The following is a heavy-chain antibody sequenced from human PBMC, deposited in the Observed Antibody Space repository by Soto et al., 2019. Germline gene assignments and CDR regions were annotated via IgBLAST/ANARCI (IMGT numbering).Heavy chain of an antibody. CDR2: ISYDGSNK. D-gene: IGHD3-10*01. Sequence: GGSLRLSCAASGFTFSSYGMHWVRQAPGKGLEWVAVISYDGSNKYYADSVKGRFTISRDNSKNTLYLQMNSLRAEDTAVYYCAKGAMVRRYYLDYWGQGTLVTVSS. J-gene: IGHJ4*02. CDR1: GFTFSSYG. V-gene: IGHV3-30*18. CDR3: AKGAMVRRYYLDY.